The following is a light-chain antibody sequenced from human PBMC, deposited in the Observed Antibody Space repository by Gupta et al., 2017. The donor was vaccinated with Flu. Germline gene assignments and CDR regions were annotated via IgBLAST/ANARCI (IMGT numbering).Light chain of an antibody. J-gene: IGLJ3*02. CDR1: SSDVGGNNH. V-gene: IGLV2-8*01. CDR3: FSNAGSNVWV. Sequence: SVTVSFTGTSSDVGGNNHVSCYQQHPLKPPHLLLFEVSQRPAGIPHGFSYSKSGHAASLTVSVHSDEEEADYYCFSNAGSNVWVFGGGTKLTVL. CDR2: EVS.